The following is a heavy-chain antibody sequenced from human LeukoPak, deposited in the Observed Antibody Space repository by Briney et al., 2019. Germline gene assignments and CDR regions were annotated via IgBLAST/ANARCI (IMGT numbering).Heavy chain of an antibody. Sequence: GGSLRLSCAASGFTFSSYWMSWVRQAPGKGLERVANIKQDGSEKYYVDSVKGRFTISRDNAKNSLYLQMNSLRAEDTAVYYCARSVAVAGTIGALDYWGQGTLVTVSS. CDR1: GFTFSSYW. CDR2: IKQDGSEK. CDR3: ARSVAVAGTIGALDY. V-gene: IGHV3-7*01. J-gene: IGHJ4*02. D-gene: IGHD6-19*01.